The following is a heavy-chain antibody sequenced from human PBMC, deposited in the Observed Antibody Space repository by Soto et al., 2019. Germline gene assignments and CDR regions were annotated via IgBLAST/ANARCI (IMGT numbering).Heavy chain of an antibody. V-gene: IGHV1-18*01. J-gene: IGHJ6*02. CDR2: IGAYNGNT. D-gene: IGHD3-3*01. CDR1: GYTFTSYG. CDR3: ARGLDRFLEWLLPSYYGMDV. Sequence: ASVKVSCKASGYTFTSYGISWVRQAPGQGLEWMGWIGAYNGNTNYAQKLQGRVTLTTDTSTSTAYMELRSLRSDDTAVYYCARGLDRFLEWLLPSYYGMDVWGQGTTVTVSS.